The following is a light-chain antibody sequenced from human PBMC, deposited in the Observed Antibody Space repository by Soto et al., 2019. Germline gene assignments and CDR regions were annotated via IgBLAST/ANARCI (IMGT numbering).Light chain of an antibody. J-gene: IGKJ1*01. CDR1: QSVSSY. Sequence: EIVLTQSPGTLSLSPGERANLSCRASQSVSSYLAWYQQKPGQAPRLLIYDASHRATSIPARFSGSGSGTDFTLTISSLEPEDFAVYYCQQRSNWPWTFGQGTKVEIK. CDR3: QQRSNWPWT. CDR2: DAS. V-gene: IGKV3-11*01.